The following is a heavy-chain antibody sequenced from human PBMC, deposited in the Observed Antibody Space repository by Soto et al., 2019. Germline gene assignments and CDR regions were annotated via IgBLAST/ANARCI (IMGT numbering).Heavy chain of an antibody. J-gene: IGHJ6*02. CDR1: GYSFTSYW. CDR2: IDPSDSYT. D-gene: IGHD4-4*01. CDR3: AREAEEKYSNHLYGMDV. Sequence: PGESLKISCKGSGYSFTSYWISWVRQMPGKGLEWMGRIDPSDSYTNYSPSFQGHVTISADKSISTAYLQWSSLKASDTAMYYCAREAEEKYSNHLYGMDVWGQGTTVTVSS. V-gene: IGHV5-10-1*01.